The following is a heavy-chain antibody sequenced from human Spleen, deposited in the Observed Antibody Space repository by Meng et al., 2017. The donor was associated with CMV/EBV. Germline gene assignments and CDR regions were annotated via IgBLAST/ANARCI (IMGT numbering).Heavy chain of an antibody. D-gene: IGHD2-15*01. CDR3: AKDGGVVVAAIPHYYYYGMDV. V-gene: IGHV3-23*01. Sequence: GESLKISCAASGFTCSSYEMNWVRQAPGKGLEWVSAISGSGGTTYYADSVKGRFTISRDNSKNTVYLQMNCLRAEDTAVYYCAKDGGVVVAAIPHYYYYGMDVWGQGTTVTVSS. CDR1: GFTCSSYE. CDR2: ISGSGGTT. J-gene: IGHJ6*02.